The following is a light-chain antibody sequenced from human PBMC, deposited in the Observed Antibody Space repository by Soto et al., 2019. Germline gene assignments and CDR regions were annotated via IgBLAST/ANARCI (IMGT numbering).Light chain of an antibody. CDR1: QSVSQSVTTN. Sequence: EIVMMQFPATLSVSPGERVTLSCRASQSVSQSVTTNLAWYQQKPGQAPRLLIFDASNRAPGIPPRFSGSGSGTDFTLTIRTLEPEDSAIYYCQQRSRWPALTFGGGTKVEI. V-gene: IGKV3-11*01. J-gene: IGKJ4*01. CDR2: DAS. CDR3: QQRSRWPALT.